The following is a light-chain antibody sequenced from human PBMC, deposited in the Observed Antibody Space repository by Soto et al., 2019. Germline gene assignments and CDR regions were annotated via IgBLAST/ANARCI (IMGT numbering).Light chain of an antibody. Sequence: DIQMTQSPSSLSASVGDRVTITCRASQDISNYLNWYQQKPGKAPKLLIYDASNLETGVPSRFSGSGSGTDFTFTISSLQPEDIATYYCQQYDNLRLRLGQGTRLEIK. J-gene: IGKJ5*01. CDR2: DAS. CDR1: QDISNY. V-gene: IGKV1-33*01. CDR3: QQYDNLRLR.